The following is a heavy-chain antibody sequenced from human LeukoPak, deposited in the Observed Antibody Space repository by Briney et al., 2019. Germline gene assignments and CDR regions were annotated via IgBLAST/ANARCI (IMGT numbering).Heavy chain of an antibody. V-gene: IGHV3-21*01. CDR2: ISSSSDYI. CDR3: ARETTVTSGWFDP. J-gene: IGHJ5*02. Sequence: PGGSLRLSCAASGFTFDDYGMSWVRQAPGKGLEWVSSISSSSDYIYYADPVKGRFTISRDNAKNSLYLQMDSLRAEDTAVYYCARETTVTSGWFDPWGQGTLVTVSS. CDR1: GFTFDDYG. D-gene: IGHD4-17*01.